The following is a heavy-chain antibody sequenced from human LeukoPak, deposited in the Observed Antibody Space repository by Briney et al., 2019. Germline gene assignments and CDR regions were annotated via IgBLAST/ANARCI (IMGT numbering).Heavy chain of an antibody. CDR2: ISGSGGST. Sequence: PGGSLRLSCAASGFTFSSYAMSWVSQAPGKGLEWVSPISGSGGSTYYADSVKGRFTISRGNSKNTLYLQMNSLRAEDTAVYYCAKGDYFYYYYGMDVWGQGTTVTVSS. D-gene: IGHD2/OR15-2a*01. CDR1: GFTFSSYA. CDR3: AKGDYFYYYYGMDV. J-gene: IGHJ6*02. V-gene: IGHV3-23*01.